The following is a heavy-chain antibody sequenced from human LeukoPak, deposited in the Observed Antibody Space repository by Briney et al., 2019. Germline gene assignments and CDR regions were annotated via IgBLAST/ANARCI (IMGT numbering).Heavy chain of an antibody. CDR2: IIPIFGTA. Sequence: SVKVSCKASGGTFSSYAISWVRQAPGQGLEWMGGIIPIFGTANYAQKFQGRVTITADESTSTAYMELSSLRSEDMAVYYCARVRYYYDSSGYYYFDYWGQGTLVTVSS. V-gene: IGHV1-69*13. CDR1: GGTFSSYA. CDR3: ARVRYYYDSSGYYYFDY. J-gene: IGHJ4*02. D-gene: IGHD3-22*01.